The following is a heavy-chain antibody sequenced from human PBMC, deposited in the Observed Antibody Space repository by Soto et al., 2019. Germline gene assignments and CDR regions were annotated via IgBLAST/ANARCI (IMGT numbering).Heavy chain of an antibody. CDR1: GGTFSSYA. Sequence: QVQLVQSGAEVKKPGSSVKVSCKASGGTFSSYAISWVRQAPGQGLEWMGGIIPIFGTANYAQKFQGRVTITADESTSTAYMERSSLRSEDTAVYCCARPPSSISDVGQRNEYFQHWGQGTLVTVSS. J-gene: IGHJ1*01. D-gene: IGHD3-3*01. V-gene: IGHV1-69*12. CDR3: ARPPSSISDVGQRNEYFQH. CDR2: IIPIFGTA.